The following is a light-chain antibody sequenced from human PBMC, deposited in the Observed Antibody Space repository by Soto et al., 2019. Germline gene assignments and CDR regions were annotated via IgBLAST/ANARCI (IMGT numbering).Light chain of an antibody. CDR2: EGS. J-gene: IGLJ2*01. CDR1: SSDVGSYNL. CDR3: CSYVGGSTFVA. V-gene: IGLV2-23*03. Sequence: QSALTQPASVSGSPGQSITISCTRTSSDVGSYNLVSWYQQHPGKAPKLIIYEGSKRPSGVSNRFSGSKSGNTASLTISGLQAEDEADYYCCSYVGGSTFVAFGGRTKVTVL.